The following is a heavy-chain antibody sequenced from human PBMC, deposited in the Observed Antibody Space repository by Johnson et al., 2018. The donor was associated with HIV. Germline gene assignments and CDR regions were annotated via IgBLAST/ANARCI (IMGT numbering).Heavy chain of an antibody. Sequence: QVQLVESGGVVVQPGGSLRLSCAASGFTFDDYAMHWVRQAPGKGLEWVAVISYDGSNKYYAESVKGRFTISRDNSKNTLYLQMNSLRAEDTAVYYCARESRTTVVIRGGAFDIWGQGTMVTVSS. J-gene: IGHJ3*02. V-gene: IGHV3-30*04. D-gene: IGHD4-23*01. CDR1: GFTFDDYA. CDR2: ISYDGSNK. CDR3: ARESRTTVVIRGGAFDI.